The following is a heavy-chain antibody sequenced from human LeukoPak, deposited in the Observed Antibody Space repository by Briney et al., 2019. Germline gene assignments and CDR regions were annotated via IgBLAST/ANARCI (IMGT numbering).Heavy chain of an antibody. CDR1: GGTFSSYA. V-gene: IGHV1-69*13. CDR3: ARDPLYSSGWYYFGPRGYNWFDP. D-gene: IGHD6-19*01. CDR2: IIPIFGTA. Sequence: SVKVSCKASGGTFSSYAISWVRQAPGQGLEWMGGIIPIFGTANYAQKFQGRVTITADESTSTAYMELSSLRSEDTAVYYCARDPLYSSGWYYFGPRGYNWFDPWGQGTLVTVSS. J-gene: IGHJ5*02.